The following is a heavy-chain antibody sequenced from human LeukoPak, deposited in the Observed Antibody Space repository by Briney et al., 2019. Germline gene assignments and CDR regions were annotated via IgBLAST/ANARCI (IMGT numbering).Heavy chain of an antibody. D-gene: IGHD3-9*01. CDR1: GFTFTSSA. CDR2: IVVGSGNT. J-gene: IGHJ4*02. CDR3: AASGFDWLLGTYYFDY. Sequence: ASVKVSCKATGFTFTSSAVQWVRQARGQRLEWIGWIVVGSGNTNYAQEFQERVTITRDMSTSTAYMELSSLRSEDTAVYYCAASGFDWLLGTYYFDYWGQGTLVTVSS. V-gene: IGHV1-58*01.